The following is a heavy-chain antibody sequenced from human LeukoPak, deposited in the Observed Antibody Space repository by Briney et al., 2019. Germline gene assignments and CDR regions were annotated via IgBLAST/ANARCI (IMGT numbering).Heavy chain of an antibody. CDR1: GYTFTSYY. CDR3: ARNSGSGFDY. CDR2: IDPSGGST. D-gene: IGHD2-15*01. V-gene: IGHV1-46*01. J-gene: IGHJ4*02. Sequence: GASVKVSCKASGYTFTSYYIVWVRQAPGQGLEWMGRIDPSGGSTSYAQKFQGRVTMTRGTSTSTVYMELSSLISEDTAVCYCARNSGSGFDYWGQGTLVTVSS.